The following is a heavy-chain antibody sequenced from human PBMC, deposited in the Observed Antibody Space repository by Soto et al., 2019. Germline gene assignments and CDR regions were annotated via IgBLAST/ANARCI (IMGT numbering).Heavy chain of an antibody. D-gene: IGHD2-2*01. CDR1: GFTFSDYY. J-gene: IGHJ6*03. CDR3: ARREYQLLHYYYMDV. Sequence: SGGSLRLSCAASGFTFSDYYMSWIRQAPGKGLEWVSYISSSGSTIYYADSVKGRFTISRDNAKNSLYLQMNSLRAEDTAVYYCARREYQLLHYYYMDVWGKGTTVTVSS. CDR2: ISSSGSTI. V-gene: IGHV3-11*01.